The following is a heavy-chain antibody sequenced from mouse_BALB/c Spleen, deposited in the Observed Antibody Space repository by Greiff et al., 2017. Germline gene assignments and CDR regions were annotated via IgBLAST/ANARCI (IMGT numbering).Heavy chain of an antibody. CDR1: GYSFTSYW. J-gene: IGHJ4*01. D-gene: IGHD2-1*01. Sequence: VQLQQSGTVLARPGASVKMSCKASGYSFTSYWMHWVKQRPGQGLEWIGAIYPGNSDTSYNQKFKGKAKLTAVTSASTAYMELSSLTNEDSAVYYCTRLYYGLYYAMDYWGQGTTVTVSS. CDR3: TRLYYGLYYAMDY. V-gene: IGHV1-5*01. CDR2: IYPGNSDT.